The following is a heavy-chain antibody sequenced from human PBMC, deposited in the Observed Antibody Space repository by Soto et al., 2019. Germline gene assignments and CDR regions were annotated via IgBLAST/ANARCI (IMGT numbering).Heavy chain of an antibody. V-gene: IGHV3-21*01. CDR3: ARGGGSLSY. Sequence: GESLKISCEASGFTFSISAMNWVRQAPGKGLEWVSSINSRSTAVRYADSVKGRFTISRDNANNSLSLQLNSLRPEDTAVYYCARGGGSLSYWGQGTLVTVSS. J-gene: IGHJ4*02. CDR2: INSRSTAV. D-gene: IGHD2-15*01. CDR1: GFTFSISA.